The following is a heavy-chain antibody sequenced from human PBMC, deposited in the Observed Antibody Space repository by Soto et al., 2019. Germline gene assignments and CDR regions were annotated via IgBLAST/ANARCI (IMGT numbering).Heavy chain of an antibody. CDR2: IHYSGTT. Sequence: SETLSLTCTVSGGSVSGHYWSWIRQSPVKGLEWMGFIHYSGTTNYNPSLKSRVTISVDASRNHFSLQLSSVTAADTAVYYCARIPSGTVVKFDCWGQGVLVT. CDR1: GGSVSGHY. V-gene: IGHV4-59*02. J-gene: IGHJ4*02. D-gene: IGHD2-15*01. CDR3: ARIPSGTVVKFDC.